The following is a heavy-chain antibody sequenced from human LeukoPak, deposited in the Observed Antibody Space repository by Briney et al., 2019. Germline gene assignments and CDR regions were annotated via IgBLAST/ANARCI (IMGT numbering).Heavy chain of an antibody. V-gene: IGHV3-48*04. CDR2: ISSSSSTI. D-gene: IGHD6-13*01. CDR1: GFTFSSYS. Sequence: GGSLRLSYAASGFTFSSYSMNWVRQAPGKGLEWVSYISSSSSTIYYADSVKGRFTISRDNAKNSLYLQMNSLRAEDTAVYYCATDIAAAADYWGQGTLVTVSS. J-gene: IGHJ4*02. CDR3: ATDIAAAADY.